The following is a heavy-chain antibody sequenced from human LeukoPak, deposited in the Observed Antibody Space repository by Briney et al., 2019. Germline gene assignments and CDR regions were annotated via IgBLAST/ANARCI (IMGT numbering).Heavy chain of an antibody. CDR2: IYYSGST. CDR1: GGSFSGYY. CDR3: ARLEGPDSRGDY. D-gene: IGHD3-22*01. Sequence: SETLSLTCAVYGGSFSGYYWSWIRQPPGKGLEWIGYIYYSGSTNYNPSLKGRVTISVDTSKNQFSLKLSSVTAADTAVYYCARLEGPDSRGDYWGQGTLVTVSS. V-gene: IGHV4-59*08. J-gene: IGHJ4*02.